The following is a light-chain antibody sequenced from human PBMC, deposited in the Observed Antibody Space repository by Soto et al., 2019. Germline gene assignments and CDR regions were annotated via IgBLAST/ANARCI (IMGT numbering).Light chain of an antibody. CDR2: GAS. J-gene: IGKJ1*01. CDR1: QSVSSSY. V-gene: IGKV3-20*01. CDR3: QQYGSSPRT. Sequence: EIVLTQSPGTLSLSPGERATLSCRASQSVSSSYLAGYQQKPGQAPRLLIYGASSRATGIPDRFSGSGSGLDFTLTISRLEPEDFTVYYCQQYGSSPRTFGQGTKVEIK.